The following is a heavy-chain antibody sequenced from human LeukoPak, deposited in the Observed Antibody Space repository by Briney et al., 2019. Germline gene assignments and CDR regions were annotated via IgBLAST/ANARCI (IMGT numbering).Heavy chain of an antibody. CDR3: ATPAAGPGAEYSLY. D-gene: IGHD6-13*01. V-gene: IGHV3-21*01. J-gene: IGHJ1*01. CDR1: GFTFSSYS. Sequence: GGSLRLSCAASGFTFSSYSMNWVRQAPGKGLEWVSSIDFTSRYIYNADSVKGRFTTSRDNAKNSLDLQMNSLKVEDTAVYYCATPAAGPGAEYSLYWGQGTLVIVSS. CDR2: IDFTSRYI.